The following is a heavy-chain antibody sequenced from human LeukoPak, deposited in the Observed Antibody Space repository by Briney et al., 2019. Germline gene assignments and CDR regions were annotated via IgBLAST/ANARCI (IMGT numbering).Heavy chain of an antibody. J-gene: IGHJ4*02. CDR1: GFTFSSYV. CDR3: ARDPGSFPGYYFDY. D-gene: IGHD6-13*01. CDR2: ISSNGGST. Sequence: PGGSLRLSRAASGFTFSSYVMHWVRQAPGKGLEYVSAISSNGGSTYYANSVKGRFTISRDTSKNTLYLQMGSLRAEDMAVYYCARDPGSFPGYYFDYWGQGTLVTVSS. V-gene: IGHV3-64*01.